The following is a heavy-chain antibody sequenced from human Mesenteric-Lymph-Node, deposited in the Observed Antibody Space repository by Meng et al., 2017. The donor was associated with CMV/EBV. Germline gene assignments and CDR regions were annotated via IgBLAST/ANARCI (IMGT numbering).Heavy chain of an antibody. V-gene: IGHV3-53*01. J-gene: IGHJ4*02. Sequence: GGSLRLSCAASGFTVSSNYMSWVRQAPGKGLEWVSVIYSGGSTYYADSVKGRFTISRDNFKNTLYLQMNSLRAEDTAIYYCVHPASTPVTAFFDLWGQGTLVTVSS. CDR2: IYSGGST. D-gene: IGHD2-21*02. CDR1: GFTVSSNY. CDR3: VHPASTPVTAFFDL.